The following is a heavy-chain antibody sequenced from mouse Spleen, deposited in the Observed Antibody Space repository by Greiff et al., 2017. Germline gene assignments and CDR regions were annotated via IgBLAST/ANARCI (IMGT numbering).Heavy chain of an antibody. J-gene: IGHJ1*01. V-gene: IGHV2-2*01. D-gene: IGHD2-4*01. CDR3: ARGDYDGEVCFDV. Sequence: QVQLQQSGPGLVQPSQSLSITCTVSGFSLTSYGVHWVRQSPGKGLEWLGVIWSGGSTDYNAAFISRLSISKDNSKSQVFFKMNSLQADDTAIYYCARGDYDGEVCFDVWGAGTTVTVSS. CDR1: GFSLTSYG. CDR2: IWSGGST.